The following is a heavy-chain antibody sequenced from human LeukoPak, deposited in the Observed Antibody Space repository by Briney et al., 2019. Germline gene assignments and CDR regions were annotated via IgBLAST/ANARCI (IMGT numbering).Heavy chain of an antibody. D-gene: IGHD5-24*01. J-gene: IGHJ6*03. CDR2: IYYSGST. V-gene: IGHV4-39*01. CDR1: GGSISSSSYY. Sequence: SETLSLTCTVSGGSISSSSYYWGWIRQPPGKGLEWIGSIYYSGSTYYNPSLKSRVTISVDTSKNQFSLKLSSVTAADTAVYYCARARVEMATIFPAPTYYYYYMDVWGKGTTVTVSS. CDR3: ARARVEMATIFPAPTYYYYYMDV.